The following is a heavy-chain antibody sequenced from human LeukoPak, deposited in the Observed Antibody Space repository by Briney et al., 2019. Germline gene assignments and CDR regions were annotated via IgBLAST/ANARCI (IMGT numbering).Heavy chain of an antibody. V-gene: IGHV3-48*03. CDR2: ISSSGSTI. J-gene: IGHJ4*02. CDR1: GFTFSSYE. Sequence: GGSLRLSCAASGFTFSSYEMNWVRQAPGKGLEWVSYISSSGSTIYYADSVKGRFTISRDNAKNSLYLQMNSLRAEDTAVYYCARLYKPAAADYWGQGTLVTVSS. CDR3: ARLYKPAAADY. D-gene: IGHD2-2*01.